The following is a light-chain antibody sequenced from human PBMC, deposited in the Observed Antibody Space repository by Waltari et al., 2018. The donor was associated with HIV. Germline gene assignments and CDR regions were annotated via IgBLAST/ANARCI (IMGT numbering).Light chain of an antibody. Sequence: TGTSSDIGGSNYVSWYQQHPGKAPKLVIYDVRKRPSGVPDRFSGSKSGNTASLTISGLQADDEADYYCCSYAATYTFVIFGGGTKLTVL. V-gene: IGLV2-11*03. CDR3: CSYAATYTFVI. J-gene: IGLJ2*01. CDR2: DVR. CDR1: SSDIGGSNY.